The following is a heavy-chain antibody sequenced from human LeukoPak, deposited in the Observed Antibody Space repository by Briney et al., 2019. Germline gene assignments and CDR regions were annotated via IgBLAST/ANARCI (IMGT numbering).Heavy chain of an antibody. J-gene: IGHJ6*02. CDR2: IYSGGST. Sequence: GGSLRLSCAASGFTVSSNYMSWVRQAPGKGLEWGSVIYSGGSTYYADSVKGRFTISRDNSKNTLYLQMNSLRAEDTAVYYCAREDLVRGVHSYYYYGMDVWGQGTTVTVSS. CDR1: GFTVSSNY. V-gene: IGHV3-66*01. CDR3: AREDLVRGVHSYYYYGMDV. D-gene: IGHD3-10*01.